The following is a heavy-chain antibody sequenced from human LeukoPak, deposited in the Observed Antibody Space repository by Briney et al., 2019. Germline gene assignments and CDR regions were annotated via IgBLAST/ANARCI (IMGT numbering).Heavy chain of an antibody. Sequence: ASVKVSCKASGYTFTGYYMHWVRQAPGQGLEWMRWINPNSGGTNYAQKFQGRVTMTRDTSISTAYMELSRLRSDDTAVYYCARDDWDGGNSEADWYFDLWGRGTLVTVSS. V-gene: IGHV1-2*02. CDR3: ARDDWDGGNSEADWYFDL. D-gene: IGHD4-23*01. CDR1: GYTFTGYY. CDR2: INPNSGGT. J-gene: IGHJ2*01.